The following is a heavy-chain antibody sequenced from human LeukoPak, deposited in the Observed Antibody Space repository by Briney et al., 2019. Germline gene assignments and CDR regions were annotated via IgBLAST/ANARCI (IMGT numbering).Heavy chain of an antibody. D-gene: IGHD3-3*01. Sequence: ASVKVSCKASGYTFTSYGISWVRQAPGQGLEWMGWISAYNGNTNCAQKLQGRVTMTTDTSTSTAYMELRSLRSDDTAVYYCARFVESITIRGLDVWGQGTTVTVSS. V-gene: IGHV1-18*01. J-gene: IGHJ6*02. CDR1: GYTFTSYG. CDR2: ISAYNGNT. CDR3: ARFVESITIRGLDV.